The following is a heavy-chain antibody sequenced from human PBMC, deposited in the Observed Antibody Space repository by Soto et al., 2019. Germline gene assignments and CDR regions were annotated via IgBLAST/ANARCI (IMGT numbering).Heavy chain of an antibody. CDR1: GYTFSNYG. D-gene: IGHD3-10*01. J-gene: IGHJ4*02. CDR2: ISGYKGFT. CDR3: ARDEGIRGVDS. V-gene: IGHV1-18*04. Sequence: VQLVQSGDEVKKSGASVKVSCKASGYTFSNYGISWVRQAPGQGLEWMGWISGYKGFTSYAQNVQGRVTMTIDTPTTTVFMEMTGLRSNDTAVYYCARDEGIRGVDSWGQGTLVTVSS.